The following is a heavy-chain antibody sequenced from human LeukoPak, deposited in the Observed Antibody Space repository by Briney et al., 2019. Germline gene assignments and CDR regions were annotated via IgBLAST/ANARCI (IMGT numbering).Heavy chain of an antibody. V-gene: IGHV3-9*01. CDR3: ARDIYDILTGPLDY. D-gene: IGHD3-9*01. J-gene: IGHJ4*02. CDR2: ISWNSDRI. CDR1: GFSFDDYA. Sequence: GGSLRLSCAASGFSFDDYAMDWVRQAPGKGLEWVSGISWNSDRIGYADSVKGRFTISRDDAKNSLYLQMNSLRVEDTALYYCARDIYDILTGPLDYWGQGTLVTVSS.